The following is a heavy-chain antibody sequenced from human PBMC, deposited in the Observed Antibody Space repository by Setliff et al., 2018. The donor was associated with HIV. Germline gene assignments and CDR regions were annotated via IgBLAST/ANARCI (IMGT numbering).Heavy chain of an antibody. D-gene: IGHD6-19*01. CDR2: SYYSGST. CDR3: AGQGRSGRLWGGFVS. J-gene: IGHJ4*02. V-gene: IGHV4-39*01. Sequence: SETLSLTCTVSGGSISSGGYYWSWIRQHPGKGLEWIGNSYYSGSTYYNPSLKSRTTISVDTYQNQFSLKLTSVTAADTAVYYCAGQGRSGRLWGGFVSWGQGTLVTVSS. CDR1: GGSISSGGYY.